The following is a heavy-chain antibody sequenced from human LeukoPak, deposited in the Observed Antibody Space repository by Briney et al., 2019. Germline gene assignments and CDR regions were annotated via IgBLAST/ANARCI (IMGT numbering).Heavy chain of an antibody. D-gene: IGHD2-15*01. CDR2: IRSNGGDT. CDR1: GFTFREYS. Sequence: GGSLRLSCAASGFTFREYSMSWVRQAPGKGLEWVSNIRSNGGDTYYTDSVKGRFTISRDNSKNTLYLEMNSLRAEDTAVYYCAKRGYTTWFDPWGQGTLVTVSS. J-gene: IGHJ5*02. V-gene: IGHV3-23*01. CDR3: AKRGYTTWFDP.